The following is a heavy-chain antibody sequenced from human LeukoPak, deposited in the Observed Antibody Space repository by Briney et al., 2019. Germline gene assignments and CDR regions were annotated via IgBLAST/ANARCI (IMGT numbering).Heavy chain of an antibody. CDR1: GYTFNNYG. V-gene: IGHV1-18*01. CDR3: AKDWHILTGRNCFDP. CDR2: VSSYNGDT. J-gene: IGHJ5*02. Sequence: GASVKVSCKASGYTFNNYGISWVRQAPGQGLEWMGWVSSYNGDTNYAQKFQGRVSMSTDTSTNTAYMELRGLRFDDTAIYYCAKDWHILTGRNCFDPWGQGTLVTVSS. D-gene: IGHD3-9*01.